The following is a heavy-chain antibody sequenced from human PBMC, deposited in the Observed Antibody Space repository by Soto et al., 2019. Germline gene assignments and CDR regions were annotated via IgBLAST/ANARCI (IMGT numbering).Heavy chain of an antibody. V-gene: IGHV1-8*01. Sequence: QVQLVQSGAEVKKPGASVKVSCKASGYTFTSHDINWMRQATGQGLEWMGWMNPNSGHTNYAQKFQGRVTMTRDTSTSTAYMALTNLRSEDTAIYYCASDMSTTWGQGTLVTVCS. J-gene: IGHJ5*02. CDR2: MNPNSGHT. CDR3: ASDMSTT. CDR1: GYTFTSHD. D-gene: IGHD2-2*01.